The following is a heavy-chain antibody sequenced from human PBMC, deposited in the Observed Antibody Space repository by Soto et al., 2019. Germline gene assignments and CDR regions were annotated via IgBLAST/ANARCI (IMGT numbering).Heavy chain of an antibody. V-gene: IGHV3-23*01. Sequence: TASGFTFSSYAMSWVRQAPGKGLEWVSAISGSGGSTYYADSVKGRFTISRDNSKNTLYLQMNSLRAEDTAVYYCANAIVGATRGGDYWGQGTLVTVSS. CDR2: ISGSGGST. J-gene: IGHJ4*02. D-gene: IGHD1-26*01. CDR1: GFTFSSYA. CDR3: ANAIVGATRGGDY.